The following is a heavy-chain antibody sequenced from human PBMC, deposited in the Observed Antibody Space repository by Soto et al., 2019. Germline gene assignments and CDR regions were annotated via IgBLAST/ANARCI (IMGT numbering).Heavy chain of an antibody. Sequence: PGGCLGICCASSRFAVRSYGVHWVRQAPGKGLEWVAVISYDGSNKYYADSVKGRFTISRYNSKNTLYLQMNSLRAEDTAVYYCAKVSGMDVWGQGTTVTVSS. CDR2: ISYDGSNK. CDR3: AKVSGMDV. CDR1: RFAVRSYG. V-gene: IGHV3-30*18. J-gene: IGHJ6*02.